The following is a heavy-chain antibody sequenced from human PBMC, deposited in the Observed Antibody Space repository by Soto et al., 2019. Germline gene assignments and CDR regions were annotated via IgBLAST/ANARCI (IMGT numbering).Heavy chain of an antibody. CDR2: IWYDGSNK. J-gene: IGHJ2*01. CDR3: ARGGIAARMYFDL. Sequence: QVQLVESGGGVVQPGRSLRLSCAASGFTFSSYGMHWVRQAPGKGLEWVAVIWYDGSNKYYADSVKGRFTISRDNSKNTVYLQMNSLSAEDTAVYYCARGGIAARMYFDLWGRGTLVTVSS. CDR1: GFTFSSYG. D-gene: IGHD6-6*01. V-gene: IGHV3-33*01.